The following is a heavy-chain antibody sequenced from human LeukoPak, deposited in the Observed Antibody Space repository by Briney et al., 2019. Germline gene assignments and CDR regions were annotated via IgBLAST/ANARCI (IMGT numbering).Heavy chain of an antibody. V-gene: IGHV3-74*01. CDR1: GFTFGAYW. D-gene: IGHD3-16*01. CDR2: ISSDGSAT. CDR3: ASGVLISLGHTFDI. J-gene: IGHJ3*02. Sequence: GGSLRLSCAASGFTFGAYWMHWVRQAPGKGLVWVARISSDGSATIYTDSVRGRFTISRDNAKNTLYLQMNSLTAEDTAVYYCASGVLISLGHTFDIWGQGTMVTVSS.